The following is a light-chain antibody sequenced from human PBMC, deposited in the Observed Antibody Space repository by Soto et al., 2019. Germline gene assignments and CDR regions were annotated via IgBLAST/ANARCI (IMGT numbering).Light chain of an antibody. J-gene: IGLJ3*02. CDR3: ATWDDRLTAWV. V-gene: IGLV1-36*01. CDR2: YND. CDR1: NSNIGSNA. Sequence: QSVLTQSPSVSGAPRQSVNISCSGNNSNIGSNAVHWYQQLPGKAPKLLMYYNDMLPSGVSDRFSGSKSGTSASLAISGHQSEDEGDDYCATWDDRLTAWVFGGGTKLTVL.